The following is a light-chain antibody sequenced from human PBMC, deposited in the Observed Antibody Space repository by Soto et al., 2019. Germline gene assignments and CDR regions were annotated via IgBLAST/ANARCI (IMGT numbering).Light chain of an antibody. J-gene: IGKJ2*01. Sequence: DIQMTQSPSTLSASVGDRVTITCRASQSISSWLAWYQQKPGKAPKLLIYDASSLESGVPSRFSVSRSGTEFTLTISSLQPDDFATYYCQQYNSYSRYTFGQGNKLEIK. V-gene: IGKV1-5*01. CDR3: QQYNSYSRYT. CDR2: DAS. CDR1: QSISSW.